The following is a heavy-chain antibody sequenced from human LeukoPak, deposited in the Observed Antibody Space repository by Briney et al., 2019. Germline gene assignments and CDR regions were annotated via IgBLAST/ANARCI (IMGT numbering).Heavy chain of an antibody. D-gene: IGHD1-26*01. Sequence: SVKVSCKASGGTFSSYAISWVRQAPGQGLEWMGRIIPILGIANYAQKFQGRVTITADKSTSTAYMELSSLRSEDTAVYYCARDDGGSYPYYYYGMDVWGQGTTATVSS. V-gene: IGHV1-69*04. J-gene: IGHJ6*02. CDR2: IIPILGIA. CDR1: GGTFSSYA. CDR3: ARDDGGSYPYYYYGMDV.